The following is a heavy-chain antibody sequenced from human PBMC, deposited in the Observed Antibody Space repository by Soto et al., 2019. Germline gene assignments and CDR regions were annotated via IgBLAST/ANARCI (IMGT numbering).Heavy chain of an antibody. Sequence: EVQLVESGGGLVQPGGSLRLSCAASGFTFSSYAMHWVRQAPGKGLEYVSAISSNGGSTYYANSVKGRFTISRDNSKNTLYLQMGSLRAEDMAVYYCARSEGGYGDYYYFDYWGQGTLVTVSS. J-gene: IGHJ4*02. CDR1: GFTFSSYA. CDR3: ARSEGGYGDYYYFDY. D-gene: IGHD4-17*01. CDR2: ISSNGGST. V-gene: IGHV3-64*01.